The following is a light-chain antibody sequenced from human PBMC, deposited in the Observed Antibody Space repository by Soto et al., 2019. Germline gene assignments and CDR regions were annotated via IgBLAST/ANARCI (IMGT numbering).Light chain of an antibody. V-gene: IGKV3-15*01. CDR2: GAS. CDR1: QTLRRT. Sequence: EIVLMQSPGTLSFSPGERATLSCRASQTLRRTYIAWYQQKPGQAPRLLIYGASTRATGIPARFSGSGSGTEFTLTISSLQSEDFAVYYCQQYNNWPRITFGQGKRREIK. CDR3: QQYNNWPRIT. J-gene: IGKJ5*01.